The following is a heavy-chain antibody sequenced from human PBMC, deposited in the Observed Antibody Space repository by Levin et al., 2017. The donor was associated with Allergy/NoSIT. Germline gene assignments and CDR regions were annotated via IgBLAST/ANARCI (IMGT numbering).Heavy chain of an antibody. V-gene: IGHV4-39*07. CDR3: ARDSAWELLRRYYFDY. D-gene: IGHD1-26*01. CDR2: IYYSGST. J-gene: IGHJ4*02. CDR1: GGSISSSSYY. Sequence: SETLSLTCTVSGGSISSSSYYWGWIRQPPGTGLEWIGSIYYSGSTYYNPSLKSRVTISVDTSKNQFSLKLSSVTAADTAVYYCARDSAWELLRRYYFDYWGQGTLVTVSS.